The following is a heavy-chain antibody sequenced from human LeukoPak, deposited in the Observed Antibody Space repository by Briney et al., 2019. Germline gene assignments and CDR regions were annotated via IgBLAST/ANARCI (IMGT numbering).Heavy chain of an antibody. CDR2: IYYSGST. CDR3: ARGWFWPVVDV. CDR1: GGSVSSYY. D-gene: IGHD3-10*01. V-gene: IGHV4-59*02. Sequence: ASETLSLTCTVSGGSVSSYYWSWIRQPPGKGLEWIGYIYYSGSTNYNPSLKSRVTISVDTSKNQFSLKLSSVTAADTAVYYCARGWFWPVVDVWGQGTTVTVSS. J-gene: IGHJ6*02.